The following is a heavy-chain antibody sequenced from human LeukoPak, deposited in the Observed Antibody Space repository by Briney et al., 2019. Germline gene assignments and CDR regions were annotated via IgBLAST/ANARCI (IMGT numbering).Heavy chain of an antibody. D-gene: IGHD6-19*01. J-gene: IGHJ4*02. CDR1: GFTFSSYA. Sequence: GGSLRLSCAASGFTFSSYAMSWVRQAPGKGLEWVSAISGSGGSTYYADSVKGRFTISRDNSKNRLYLQMNSLRAEDTAVHYCARVRSSGSVYIFDYWGQGTLVTVSS. CDR3: ARVRSSGSVYIFDY. V-gene: IGHV3-23*01. CDR2: ISGSGGST.